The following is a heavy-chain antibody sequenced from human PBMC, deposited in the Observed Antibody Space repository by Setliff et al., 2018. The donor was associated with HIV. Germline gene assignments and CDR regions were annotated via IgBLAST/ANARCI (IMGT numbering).Heavy chain of an antibody. CDR3: ARELQWSRDSGREEDY. CDR2: IKQDGSEK. Sequence: GGSLRLSCAASGFTFSNYWMSWARQAPGKGLEWVANIKQDGSEKNYVDSVKGRFTISRDNAKNSLYMQMNSLRAEDTAVYYCARELQWSRDSGREEDYWGQGTLVTVSS. V-gene: IGHV3-7*01. D-gene: IGHD1-26*01. CDR1: GFTFSNYW. J-gene: IGHJ4*02.